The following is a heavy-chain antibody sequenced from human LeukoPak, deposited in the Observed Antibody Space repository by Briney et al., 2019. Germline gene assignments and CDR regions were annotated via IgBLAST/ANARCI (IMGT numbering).Heavy chain of an antibody. V-gene: IGHV5-51*01. CDR2: IYPSDSDA. J-gene: IGHJ2*01. CDR3: ARRGGDGLWYFDL. CDR1: GYRFTTYW. Sequence: GESLKISCRGPGYRFTTYWIGWVRQMPGKGLEWMGIIYPSDSDATYSPSFQGQVTISADKSISTAYLQWSSLKASDTAMYYCARRGGDGLWYFDLWGRGTLVTVSS. D-gene: IGHD2-21*02.